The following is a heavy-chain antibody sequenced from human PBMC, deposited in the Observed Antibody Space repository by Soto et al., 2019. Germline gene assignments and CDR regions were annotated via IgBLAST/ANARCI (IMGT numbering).Heavy chain of an antibody. V-gene: IGHV1-69*01. D-gene: IGHD2-2*01. CDR3: ARIVVPAAKAPWGWFDP. J-gene: IGHJ5*02. CDR2: IIPIFGTA. CDR1: GGTFSSYA. Sequence: SVKFSCKASGGTFSSYAISWVRQAPGQGLEWMGGIIPIFGTANYAQKFQGRVTITADESTSTAYMELSSLRSEDTAVYYCARIVVPAAKAPWGWFDPWGQGTLVTVSS.